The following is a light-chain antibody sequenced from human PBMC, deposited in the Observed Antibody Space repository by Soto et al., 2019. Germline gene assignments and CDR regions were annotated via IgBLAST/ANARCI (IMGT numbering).Light chain of an antibody. CDR1: QSVSNY. Sequence: ENVLTQSPATLSLSPGERATLSCRASQSVSNYLAWYQQKPGQAPRLLIYGASSRATGIPDRFSGSGSGTDFTLTISRLEPEDFAVYYCQQYGSSVWTLGQGTKVDIK. CDR2: GAS. CDR3: QQYGSSVWT. V-gene: IGKV3-20*01. J-gene: IGKJ1*01.